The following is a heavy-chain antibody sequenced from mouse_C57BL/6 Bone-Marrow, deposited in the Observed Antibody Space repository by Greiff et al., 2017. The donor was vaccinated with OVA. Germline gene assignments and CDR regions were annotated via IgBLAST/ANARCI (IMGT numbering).Heavy chain of an antibody. CDR3: ARHGDDYYQGYFDV. D-gene: IGHD2-3*01. CDR1: GFTFSSYG. V-gene: IGHV5-6*01. CDR2: ISSGGSYT. Sequence: EVHLVESGGDLVKPGGSLKLSCAASGFTFSSYGMSWVRQTPDKSLEWVATISSGGSYTYYPDSVKGRFTISRDNAKNTLYLQMSSLKSEDTAMYYCARHGDDYYQGYFDVWGTGTTVTVSS. J-gene: IGHJ1*03.